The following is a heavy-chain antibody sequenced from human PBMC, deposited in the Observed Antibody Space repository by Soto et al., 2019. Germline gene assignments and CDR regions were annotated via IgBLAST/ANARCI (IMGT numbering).Heavy chain of an antibody. V-gene: IGHV3-43*01. J-gene: IGHJ3*02. D-gene: IGHD3-16*01. CDR1: GFTFDDYT. CDR2: ISWDGGST. Sequence: GGSLRLSCAASGFTFDDYTMHWVRQAPGKGLEWVSLISWDGGSTYYADSVKGRFTISRDNSKNSLYLQMNSLRTEDTALYCCAKDNKGDQGAFDIWGQGTMVTVSS. CDR3: AKDNKGDQGAFDI.